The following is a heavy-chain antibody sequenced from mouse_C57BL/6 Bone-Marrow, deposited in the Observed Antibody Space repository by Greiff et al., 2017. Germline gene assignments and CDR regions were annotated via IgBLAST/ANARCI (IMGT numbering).Heavy chain of an antibody. CDR2: IYPRSGNT. D-gene: IGHD2-2*01. Sequence: VQLQQSGAELARPGASVKLSCKASGYTFTSYGISWVKQRTGQGLEWIGEIYPRSGNTYYNEKFKGKATLTADKSSSTAYMELRSLTSEDSAVYFCARLGGYLWLRPYYFDYWGQGTTLTVSS. CDR3: ARLGGYLWLRPYYFDY. CDR1: GYTFTSYG. J-gene: IGHJ2*01. V-gene: IGHV1-81*01.